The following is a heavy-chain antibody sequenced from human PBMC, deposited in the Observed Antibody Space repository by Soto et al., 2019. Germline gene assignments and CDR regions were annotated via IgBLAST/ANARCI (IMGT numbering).Heavy chain of an antibody. V-gene: IGHV6-1*01. D-gene: IGHD5-12*01. CDR3: ARADVDIVATNRGKPFDY. Sequence: SQTLSLPCAISGDSVSSNSAAWNWIRQSPSRGLEWLGRTYYRSKWYNDYAVSVKSRITINPDTSKNQFSLQLNSVTPKDTAVYYCARADVDIVATNRGKPFDYWGQGTLVTVSS. CDR1: GDSVSSNSAA. CDR2: TYYRSKWYN. J-gene: IGHJ4*02.